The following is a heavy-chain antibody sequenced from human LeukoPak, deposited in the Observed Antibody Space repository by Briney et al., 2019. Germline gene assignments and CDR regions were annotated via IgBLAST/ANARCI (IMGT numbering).Heavy chain of an antibody. Sequence: GGSLRLSCAASGFTFSSYAMSWVRQAPGKGLEWVSVIYSGGSTYYADSVKGRFTISRDNSKNTLYLQMNSLRAEDTAVYYCAREDRFDPWGQGTLVTVSS. D-gene: IGHD2-15*01. CDR2: IYSGGST. J-gene: IGHJ5*02. CDR1: GFTFSSYA. V-gene: IGHV3-53*01. CDR3: AREDRFDP.